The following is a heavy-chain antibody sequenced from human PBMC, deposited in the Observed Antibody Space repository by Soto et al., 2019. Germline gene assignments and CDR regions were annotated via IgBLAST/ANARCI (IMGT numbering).Heavy chain of an antibody. Sequence: GGSLRLSCAASGFTFSSYSMNWVRQAPGKGLEWVSYISSSSSTIYYADSVKGRFTISRDNSKNTLYLQMNSLRAEDTAVYYCARVNPTYYVILTGYYRAPGYIQNWGQSTLVTGFS. V-gene: IGHV3-48*01. J-gene: IGHJ1*01. CDR2: ISSSSSTI. CDR3: ARVNPTYYVILTGYYRAPGYIQN. D-gene: IGHD3-9*01. CDR1: GFTFSSYS.